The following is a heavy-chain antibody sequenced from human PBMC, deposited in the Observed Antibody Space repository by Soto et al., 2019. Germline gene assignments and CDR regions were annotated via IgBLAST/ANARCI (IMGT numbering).Heavy chain of an antibody. V-gene: IGHV1-2*04. CDR1: GYTFTGYY. D-gene: IGHD6-19*01. Sequence: ASVQVSCKASGYTFTGYYMHWVRQAPGQGLEWMGWINPNSGGTNYAQKFQGWVTMTRDTSISTAYMELSRLRSDDTAVYYCAVSWGALDSSGWYRFDYWGQGTLVTVSS. CDR2: INPNSGGT. CDR3: AVSWGALDSSGWYRFDY. J-gene: IGHJ4*02.